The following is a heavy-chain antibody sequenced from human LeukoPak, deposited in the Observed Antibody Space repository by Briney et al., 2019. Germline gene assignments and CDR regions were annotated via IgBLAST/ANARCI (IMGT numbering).Heavy chain of an antibody. CDR1: GYTFTCYY. D-gene: IGHD6-19*01. CDR3: VWSRNQWLFGSWFDP. V-gene: IGHV1-2*04. J-gene: IGHJ5*02. Sequence: ASVKVSCKASGYTFTCYYMHWVRQAPGQGLEWMGWINPNSGCTNYAQKFQGWVTMTRDTSSSTAYMELSGLRSDDTDVYVCVWSRNQWLFGSWFDPWGREPWSPSPQ. CDR2: INPNSGCT.